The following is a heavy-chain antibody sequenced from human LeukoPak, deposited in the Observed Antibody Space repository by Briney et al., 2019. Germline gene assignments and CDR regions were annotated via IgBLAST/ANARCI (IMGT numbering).Heavy chain of an antibody. D-gene: IGHD2-2*01. CDR3: ARETYCSSTSCYYFDY. Sequence: SVKVSCKASGGTFSSYAISWVRQAPGQGLEWMGRIIPILGIANYAQKFQGRVTITADKSTSTAYMELSSLRSEDTAVYYCARETYCSSTSCYYFDYWGQGTLVAVSS. J-gene: IGHJ4*02. CDR2: IIPILGIA. V-gene: IGHV1-69*04. CDR1: GGTFSSYA.